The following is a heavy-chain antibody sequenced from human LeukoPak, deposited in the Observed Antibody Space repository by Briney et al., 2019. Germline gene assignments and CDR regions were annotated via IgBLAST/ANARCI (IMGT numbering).Heavy chain of an antibody. CDR3: ARVHRGVPAALGITMVRGVIDC. Sequence: SETLSLTCAVYGGSFSGYYWSWIRQPPGKGLGWVGEINHSGSTNYNPSLKSRVTISVDTSKNQFSLKLSSVTAADTAVYYCARVHRGVPAALGITMVRGVIDCWGQGTLVTVSS. V-gene: IGHV4-34*01. D-gene: IGHD3-10*01. CDR2: INHSGST. CDR1: GGSFSGYY. J-gene: IGHJ4*02.